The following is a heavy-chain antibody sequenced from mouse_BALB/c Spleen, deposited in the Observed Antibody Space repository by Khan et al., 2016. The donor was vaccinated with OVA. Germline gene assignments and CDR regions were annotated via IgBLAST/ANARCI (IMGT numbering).Heavy chain of an antibody. J-gene: IGHJ3*01. V-gene: IGHV2-3*01. D-gene: IGHD2-1*01. CDR1: GLSLTNYG. Sequence: VQLKESGPGLVVPSQSLSIRCTVSGLSLTNYGVSWVRQPPGKGLEWLGVIWGDGSTNYHSVLKSRLTINKDNSKSQVFVKLNSLQPDDTATYYCAMIYYGNDWFAYWGQGTLVTVSA. CDR3: AMIYYGNDWFAY. CDR2: IWGDGST.